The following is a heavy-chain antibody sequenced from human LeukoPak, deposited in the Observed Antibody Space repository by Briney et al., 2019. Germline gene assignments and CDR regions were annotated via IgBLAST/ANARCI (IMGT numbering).Heavy chain of an antibody. CDR2: IYYSGST. J-gene: IGHJ4*02. D-gene: IGHD6-19*01. Sequence: PSETLSLTCTVSGGSISSSSYYWGWIRQPPGKGLEWIGSIYYSGSTYYNPSLKSRVTISVDTSKNQFSLKLSSVTAADTAVYYCASPGYSSGWYDGYFDYWGQGTLVTVSS. V-gene: IGHV4-39*01. CDR3: ASPGYSSGWYDGYFDY. CDR1: GGSISSSSYY.